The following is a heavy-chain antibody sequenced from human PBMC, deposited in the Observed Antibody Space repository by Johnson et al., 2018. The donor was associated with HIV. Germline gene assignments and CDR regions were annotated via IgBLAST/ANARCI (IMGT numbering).Heavy chain of an antibody. CDR3: STGGPYCGDDCYSRGGSDI. D-gene: IGHD2-21*01. V-gene: IGHV3-30*04. CDR2: ISYDGSNK. CDR1: GFTFSSYA. J-gene: IGHJ3*02. Sequence: QEKLVESGGGVVQPGRSLRLSCAASGFTFSSYAMHWVRQAPGKGLEWVAVISYDGSNKSYADSVKGRFTTSRDNSKDTLYLQMNSLKTEDTAVYYCSTGGPYCGDDCYSRGGSDIWGQGTMVTVSS.